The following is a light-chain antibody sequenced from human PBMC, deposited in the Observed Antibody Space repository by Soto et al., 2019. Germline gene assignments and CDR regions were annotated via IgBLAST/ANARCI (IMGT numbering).Light chain of an antibody. V-gene: IGKV1-5*01. CDR1: KNIGVW. Sequence: DIQMTQSPSTLSASVGDGVTITCRASKNIGVWLAWYQQRPGKAPKFLIYDASNLETGVSSRFSGSGSGTEFTLTIRSLQPDDFATYYCQQYDSSSPTFGQGTKLEIK. CDR3: QQYDSSSPT. J-gene: IGKJ2*01. CDR2: DAS.